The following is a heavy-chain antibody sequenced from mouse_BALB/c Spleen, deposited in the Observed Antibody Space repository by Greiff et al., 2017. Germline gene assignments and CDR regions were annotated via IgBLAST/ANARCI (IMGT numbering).Heavy chain of an antibody. CDR2: ISSGGSYT. CDR1: GFTFSSYG. CDR3: ARQPSYAMDY. J-gene: IGHJ4*01. Sequence: DVMLVESGGDLVKPGGSLKLSCAASGFTFSSYGMSWVRQTPDKRLEWVATISSGGSYTYYPDSVKGRFTISRDNAKNTLYLQMSSLKSEDTAMYYCARQPSYAMDYWGQGTSVTVSS. V-gene: IGHV5-6*02.